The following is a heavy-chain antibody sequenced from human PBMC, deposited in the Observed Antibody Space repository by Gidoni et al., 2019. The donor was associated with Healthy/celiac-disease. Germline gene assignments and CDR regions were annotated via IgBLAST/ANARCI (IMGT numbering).Heavy chain of an antibody. CDR2: IYYSGRT. D-gene: IGHD3-9*01. Sequence: QVQLQESGPGLVKPSQTLSLTCTVSGGPISSGDYYWSWIRQPPGKGLEWIGYIYYSGRTYYNPSLKSRVTISVDTSKNQFSLKLSSVTAADTAVYYCARTNFDGGSYFDYWGQGTLVTVSS. CDR3: ARTNFDGGSYFDY. CDR1: GGPISSGDYY. J-gene: IGHJ4*02. V-gene: IGHV4-30-4*01.